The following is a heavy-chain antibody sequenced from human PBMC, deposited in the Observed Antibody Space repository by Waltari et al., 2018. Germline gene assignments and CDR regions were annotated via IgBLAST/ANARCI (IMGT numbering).Heavy chain of an antibody. V-gene: IGHV4-34*01. CDR2: INHSGST. CDR1: GGSFSGYY. CDR3: ARGPWGLNFLNDAFDI. J-gene: IGHJ3*02. Sequence: QVQLQQWGAGLLKPSETLSLTCAVYGGSFSGYYWSWIRQPPGKGLEWIGEINHSGSTNYHPPLKCRVTISVYTSKNQFSLKLSSVSAADTAVYYCARGPWGLNFLNDAFDILGQGTMVTVSS. D-gene: IGHD3-16*01.